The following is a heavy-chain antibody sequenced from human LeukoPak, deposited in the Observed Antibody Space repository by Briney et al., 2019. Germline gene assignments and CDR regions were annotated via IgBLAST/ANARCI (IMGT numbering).Heavy chain of an antibody. CDR3: ARVVPGGNFDL. V-gene: IGHV3-64*01. D-gene: IGHD3-16*01. J-gene: IGHJ2*01. Sequence: PGESLRLSCAASGFTFSGYAMHWVRQAPGKGLEYVSAITNSGSKTYYANSVKGRFTISRDNSKNTLFLQMGSLRAEDMAVYYCARVVPGGNFDLWGRGTLVAVSS. CDR1: GFTFSGYA. CDR2: ITNSGSKT.